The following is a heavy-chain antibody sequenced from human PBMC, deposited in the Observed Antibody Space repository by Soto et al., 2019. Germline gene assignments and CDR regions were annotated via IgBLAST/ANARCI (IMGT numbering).Heavy chain of an antibody. Sequence: SVKVSCKASGGTFTSYAISWVRQAPGQGLEWMGGIIPIFGTANYAQKFQGRVTITADKSTSTAYMELSSLRSEDTAVYYCARTYYYDSSGYYSPIGYYYGMDVWGQGTTVTVSS. CDR2: IIPIFGTA. CDR3: ARTYYYDSSGYYSPIGYYYGMDV. V-gene: IGHV1-69*06. J-gene: IGHJ6*02. D-gene: IGHD3-22*01. CDR1: GGTFTSYA.